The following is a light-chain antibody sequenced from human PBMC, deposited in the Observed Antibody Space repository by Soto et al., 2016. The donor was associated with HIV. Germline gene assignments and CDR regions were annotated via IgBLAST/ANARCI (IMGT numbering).Light chain of an antibody. Sequence: DIQMTQSPSSLSASVGDRVTITCRASQGISSSLAWYQQKPGEAPKLLLYAASRLESGVPSRFSGSGSGTDFTLTISSLQPEDFATYYCQQYYSTWTFGQGTKVEIK. CDR1: QGISSS. CDR3: QQYYSTWT. J-gene: IGKJ1*01. CDR2: AAS. V-gene: IGKV1-NL1*01.